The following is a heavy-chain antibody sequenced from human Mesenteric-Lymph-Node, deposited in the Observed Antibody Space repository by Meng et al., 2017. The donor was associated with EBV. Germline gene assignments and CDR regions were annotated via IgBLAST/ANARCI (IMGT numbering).Heavy chain of an antibody. V-gene: IGHV3-30*18. Sequence: QVELGDSGGGVVLPVRSLRLSCAVSGFIFSSYSMHWVRQAPGKGLEWVKVISYDGSDEYYADSVKGRFTISRDNSKNTLYLQMNSLKPEDTAVYYCAKDGRIAVAGAEYFQHWGQGTLVTVSS. CDR3: AKDGRIAVAGAEYFQH. D-gene: IGHD6-19*01. CDR2: ISYDGSDE. CDR1: GFIFSSYS. J-gene: IGHJ1*01.